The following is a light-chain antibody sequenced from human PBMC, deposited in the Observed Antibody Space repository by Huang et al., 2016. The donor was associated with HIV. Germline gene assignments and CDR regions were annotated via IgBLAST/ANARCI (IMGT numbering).Light chain of an antibody. V-gene: IGKV1-27*01. CDR3: QKYHSAPFT. CDR2: AAS. J-gene: IGKJ3*01. Sequence: DIQMTQSPSSLSASVGDRVTSTCRASQGIANYLAWYQQKPGKVPKLLIYAASTFQSGVPSRFSGSGSGTDFTLTISSLQPEDVATYYCQKYHSAPFTFGPGTKVDIK. CDR1: QGIANY.